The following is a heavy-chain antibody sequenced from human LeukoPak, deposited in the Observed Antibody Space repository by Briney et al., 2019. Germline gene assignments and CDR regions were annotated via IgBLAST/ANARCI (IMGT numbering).Heavy chain of an antibody. V-gene: IGHV4-39*07. CDR3: ARDEGYSYGYNWFDP. CDR2: IYYSGST. Sequence: PSETLSLTCTVSGGSISSSSYYWGWIRQPPGKGLEWIGSIYYSGSTYYNPSLKSRVTISVDRSKNQFSLKLSSVTAADTAVYYCARDEGYSYGYNWFDPWSQGTLVTVSS. D-gene: IGHD5-18*01. J-gene: IGHJ5*02. CDR1: GGSISSSSYY.